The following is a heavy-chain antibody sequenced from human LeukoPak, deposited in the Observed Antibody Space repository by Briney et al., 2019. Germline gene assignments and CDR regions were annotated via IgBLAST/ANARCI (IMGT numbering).Heavy chain of an antibody. CDR2: ISVSGERT. D-gene: IGHD3-22*01. J-gene: IGHJ4*02. Sequence: GRSLRLSCAASGFTFSRYVMNWLRQAPGKGLEWVSAISVSGERTYYADSVRGRLTISRDNSKNTFYLQTNSLRAEDTAVYFCAKPLQDHDNFDYWGQGTQVTVSS. V-gene: IGHV3-23*01. CDR3: AKPLQDHDNFDY. CDR1: GFTFSRYV.